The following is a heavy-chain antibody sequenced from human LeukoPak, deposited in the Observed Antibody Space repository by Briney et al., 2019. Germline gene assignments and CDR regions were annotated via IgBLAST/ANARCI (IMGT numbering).Heavy chain of an antibody. J-gene: IGHJ4*02. CDR1: RFTFSSYE. Sequence: PGGSLRLSCAASRFTFSSYEMNWVRQAPGKGLEWVSYISSSGSTRYYADSVKGRFTISRDNAKNSLYLQMNSLRAEDTAVYYCARDHGGVLIRGVIDYWGQGTLVTVSS. V-gene: IGHV3-48*03. CDR2: ISSSGSTR. CDR3: ARDHGGVLIRGVIDY. D-gene: IGHD3-10*01.